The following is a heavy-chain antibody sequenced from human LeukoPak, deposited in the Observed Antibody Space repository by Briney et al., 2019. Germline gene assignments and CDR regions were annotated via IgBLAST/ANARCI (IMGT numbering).Heavy chain of an antibody. Sequence: SQTLSLTCTVSGGSINSGDYYWSWIRQHPGKGLEWIGYIFYTGSTYYNPSLKSRVSISVDTSRNQFSLKLSSVTAADTAVYHCARLYDILTGYPYYFDYWGQRTLVTVSS. V-gene: IGHV4-31*03. CDR2: IFYTGST. D-gene: IGHD3-9*01. J-gene: IGHJ4*02. CDR3: ARLYDILTGYPYYFDY. CDR1: GGSINSGDYY.